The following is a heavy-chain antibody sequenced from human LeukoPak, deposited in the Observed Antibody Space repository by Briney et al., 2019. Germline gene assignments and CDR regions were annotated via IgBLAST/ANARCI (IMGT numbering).Heavy chain of an antibody. CDR2: IRRKTDGETT. J-gene: IGHJ4*02. Sequence: GESLRLSCTASGFTFSNVWMSWVRQVPGKGLEWVGRIRRKTDGETTDHAAPVKGRFTISRDDSKNTLYLQMNSLKTEDTAVYYCVTDLVIKGYFDYWGQGALVTVSS. D-gene: IGHD2-21*01. CDR1: GFTFSNVW. V-gene: IGHV3-15*01. CDR3: VTDLVIKGYFDY.